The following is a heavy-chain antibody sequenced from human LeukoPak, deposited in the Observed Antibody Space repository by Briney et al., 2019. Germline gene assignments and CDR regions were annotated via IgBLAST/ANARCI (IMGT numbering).Heavy chain of an antibody. J-gene: IGHJ4*02. D-gene: IGHD4/OR15-4a*01. CDR3: ASEVLGFDY. CDR2: IYYSGST. Sequence: PSETLFLTCTVSGGSISSYYWSWIRQPPGKGLEWIGYIYYSGSTNYNPSLKSRVTISVDTSKNQFSLKLSSVTAADTAVYYCASEVLGFDYWGQGTPVTVSS. CDR1: GGSISSYY. V-gene: IGHV4-59*01.